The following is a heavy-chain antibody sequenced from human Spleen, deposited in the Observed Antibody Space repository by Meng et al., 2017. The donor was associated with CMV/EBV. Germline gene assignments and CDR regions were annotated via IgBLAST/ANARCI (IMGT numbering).Heavy chain of an antibody. CDR1: SHF. CDR3: ARIERRRILKYCGSDCSTTDY. Sequence: SHFGPWVRPVPGMGLAWIGEIYHSGSTNYNPSLKSRVTISVDKFKNQFSLKLGSVTAADTAVYYCARIERRRILKYCGSDCSTTDYWGQGTLVTVSS. V-gene: IGHV4-4*02. D-gene: IGHD2-21*02. J-gene: IGHJ4*02. CDR2: IYHSGST.